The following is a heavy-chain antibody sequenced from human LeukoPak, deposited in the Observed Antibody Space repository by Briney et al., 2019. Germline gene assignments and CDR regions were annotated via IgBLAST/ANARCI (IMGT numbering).Heavy chain of an antibody. CDR1: GYSFTYYW. J-gene: IGHJ4*02. V-gene: IGHV1-18*04. D-gene: IGHD6-19*01. CDR2: ISAYNGNT. Sequence: GESLKISCKGSGYSFTYYWIGWVRQMPGKGLEWMGWISAYNGNTNYAQKLQGRVTMTTDTSTSTAYMELRSLRSDDTAVYYCARVPVYSSGRRYFDYWGQGTLVTVSS. CDR3: ARVPVYSSGRRYFDY.